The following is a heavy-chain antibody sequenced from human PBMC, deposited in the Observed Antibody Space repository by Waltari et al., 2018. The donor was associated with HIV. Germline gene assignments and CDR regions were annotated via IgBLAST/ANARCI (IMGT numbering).Heavy chain of an antibody. D-gene: IGHD2-2*02. V-gene: IGHV3-33*08. Sequence: QVQLVESGGGVVQPGRSLRLPCAASGFTFSRYGMHRCRQAPGKGVEWVAVIWYDGSNKYYADSVKGRFTISRDNSKNTLYLQMNSLRAEDTAVYYCARDPIYCSSTSCYTHFDYWGQGTLVTVSS. CDR3: ARDPIYCSSTSCYTHFDY. CDR1: GFTFSRYG. J-gene: IGHJ4*02. CDR2: IWYDGSNK.